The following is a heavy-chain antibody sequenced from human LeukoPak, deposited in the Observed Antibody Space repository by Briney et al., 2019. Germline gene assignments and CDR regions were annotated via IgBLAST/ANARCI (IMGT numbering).Heavy chain of an antibody. J-gene: IGHJ4*02. D-gene: IGHD2-2*01. CDR2: INPNSGGT. CDR3: ARAHPRDIVVVPAAPPGGYYFDY. Sequence: ASVKVSCKASGYTFTGYYMHWVRQAPGQGLEWMGWINPNSGGTNYAQKFQGRVTITADKSTSTAYMELSSLRSEDTAVYYCARAHPRDIVVVPAAPPGGYYFDYWGQGTLVTVSS. CDR1: GYTFTGYY. V-gene: IGHV1-2*02.